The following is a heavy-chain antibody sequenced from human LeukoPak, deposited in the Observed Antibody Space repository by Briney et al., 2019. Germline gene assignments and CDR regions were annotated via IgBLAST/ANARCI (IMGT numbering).Heavy chain of an antibody. CDR1: AFSLNAYN. CDR3: ARDRSYDFWSGYYPDAFDI. V-gene: IGHV3-21*01. CDR2: ISYTGTYI. D-gene: IGHD3-3*01. J-gene: IGHJ3*02. Sequence: GGSLRLSCAASAFSLNAYNMNWVRQAPGKGLEWVSSISYTGTYIYYADSVKGRFTISRDNAQNSLYLQMNSLRAEDTAVYYCARDRSYDFWSGYYPDAFDIWGQGTMVTVSS.